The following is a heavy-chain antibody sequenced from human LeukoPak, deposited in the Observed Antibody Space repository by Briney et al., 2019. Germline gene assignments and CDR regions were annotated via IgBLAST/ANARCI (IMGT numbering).Heavy chain of an antibody. Sequence: SETLSLTCTVSGGSISSSSYYWGWIRQPPGKGLEWIGTIYYSGSTYYNPSLKSRVTISVDASKNRFSLKLSSVTAADTAVYYCARVPTVTFFDYWGQGTLVTVSS. V-gene: IGHV4-39*01. J-gene: IGHJ4*02. CDR1: GGSISSSSYY. CDR2: IYYSGST. D-gene: IGHD4-17*01. CDR3: ARVPTVTFFDY.